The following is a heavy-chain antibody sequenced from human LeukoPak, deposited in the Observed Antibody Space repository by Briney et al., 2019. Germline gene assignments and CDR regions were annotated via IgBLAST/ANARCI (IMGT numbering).Heavy chain of an antibody. Sequence: GGSLRLSCAASGFTFSSYSMNWVRQAPGKGLEWVSSISSSSSYIYYADSVKGRFTISRDNAKNSLYLQMNSLRAEDTAVYYCARDFGFGEFPEYFQHWGQGTLVTVSS. J-gene: IGHJ1*01. V-gene: IGHV3-21*01. CDR1: GFTFSSYS. CDR2: ISSSSSYI. CDR3: ARDFGFGEFPEYFQH. D-gene: IGHD3-10*01.